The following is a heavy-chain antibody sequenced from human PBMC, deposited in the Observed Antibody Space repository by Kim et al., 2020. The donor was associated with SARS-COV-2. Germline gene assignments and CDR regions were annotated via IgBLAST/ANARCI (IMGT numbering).Heavy chain of an antibody. CDR3: ARKAPSYPLVEEAAAGTIEY. J-gene: IGHJ4*02. CDR1: GGSISSSNW. V-gene: IGHV4-4*02. Sequence: SETLSLTCAVSGGSISSSNWWSWVRQPPGKGLEWIGEIYHSGSTNYNPSLKSRVTISVDKSKNQFSLKLSSVTAADTAVYYCARKAPSYPLVEEAAAGTIEYWGQGTLGTVSS. D-gene: IGHD6-13*01. CDR2: IYHSGST.